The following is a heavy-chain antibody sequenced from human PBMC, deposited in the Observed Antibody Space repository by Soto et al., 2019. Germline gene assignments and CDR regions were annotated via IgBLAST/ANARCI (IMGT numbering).Heavy chain of an antibody. CDR2: IYSGGST. CDR1: GFTVSSNY. CDR3: ARGAMTTVTGTGYYYYYMDV. J-gene: IGHJ6*03. V-gene: IGHV3-53*04. Sequence: EVQLVESGGGLVQPGGSLRLSCAASGFTVSSNYMSWVRQAPGKGLEWVSVIYSGGSTYYADSVKGRFTISRHNSKNTLYLQMNSLRAEDTAVYYCARGAMTTVTGTGYYYYYMDVWGIGTTVTVSS. D-gene: IGHD4-4*01.